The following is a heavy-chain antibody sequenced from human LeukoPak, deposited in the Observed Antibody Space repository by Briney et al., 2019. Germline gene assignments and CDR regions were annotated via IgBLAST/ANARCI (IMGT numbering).Heavy chain of an antibody. CDR1: GFTFSSYS. CDR3: ARELGATTGTGFDY. Sequence: GGSQRLSCAASGFTFSSYSMNWVRQAPGKGLEWVSSISSSSSYIYYADSVKGRFTISRDNAKNSLYLQMNSLRAEDTAVYYCARELGATTGTGFDYWGQGTLVTVSS. CDR2: ISSSSSYI. V-gene: IGHV3-21*01. J-gene: IGHJ4*02. D-gene: IGHD1-26*01.